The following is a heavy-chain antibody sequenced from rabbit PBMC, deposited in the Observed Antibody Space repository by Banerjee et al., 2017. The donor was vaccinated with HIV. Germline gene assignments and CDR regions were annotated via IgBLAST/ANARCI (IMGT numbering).Heavy chain of an antibody. J-gene: IGHJ4*01. CDR3: ARDDSGWNTGTNL. CDR2: INTSSGNT. D-gene: IGHD4-1*01. CDR1: GFSFTNKYV. V-gene: IGHV1S45*01. Sequence: QEQLEESGGDLVKPEGSLTLTCTASGFSFTNKYVMCWVRQAPGKGLEWIACINTSSGNTVYASWAKGRFTISKTSSTAVTLQLTSLTAADTATYFCARDDSGWNTGTNLWGQGTLVTVS.